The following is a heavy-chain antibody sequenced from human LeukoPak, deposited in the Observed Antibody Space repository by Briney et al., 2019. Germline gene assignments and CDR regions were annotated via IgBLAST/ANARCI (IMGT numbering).Heavy chain of an antibody. CDR3: ARGRGEDARNPHY. Sequence: PSETLSLTCSVSGGSISSYYWSWIRQPPGEGLEWIGYIHYSGSTNYNPSLESRITISVDTSKNQCSLKLSSVTAADTAVYYCARGRGEDARNPHYWGQGTLVTVSS. J-gene: IGHJ4*02. CDR2: IHYSGST. V-gene: IGHV4-59*01. D-gene: IGHD3-16*01. CDR1: GGSISSYY.